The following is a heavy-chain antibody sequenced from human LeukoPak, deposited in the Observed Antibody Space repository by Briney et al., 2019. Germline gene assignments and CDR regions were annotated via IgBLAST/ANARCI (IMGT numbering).Heavy chain of an antibody. D-gene: IGHD3-22*01. Sequence: ASVKVSCKASGYTFTSYGISWVRQAPGQGLEWMGWINPNSGGTNYAQKFQGRVTMTRDTSISTAYMELSRLRSDDTAVYYCARARYYDSSGPSSIWGQGTMVTVSS. CDR2: INPNSGGT. J-gene: IGHJ3*02. V-gene: IGHV1-2*02. CDR1: GYTFTSYG. CDR3: ARARYYDSSGPSSI.